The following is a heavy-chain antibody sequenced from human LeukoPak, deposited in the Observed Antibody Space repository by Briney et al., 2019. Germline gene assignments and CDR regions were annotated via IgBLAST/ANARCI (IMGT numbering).Heavy chain of an antibody. D-gene: IGHD2-2*03. J-gene: IGHJ4*02. CDR1: GFTFNTYS. CDR2: ISSSSTYI. CDR3: ARDVRALDIVLVSAVPFDY. V-gene: IGHV3-21*01. Sequence: PGGSLRLSCAASGFTFNTYSMNWVRQAPGKGLEWVSSISSSSTYIYYADSLKGRFTISRDNSKNSLYLQMHSLRAEDTAVYYCARDVRALDIVLVSAVPFDYWGQGTLVTVSS.